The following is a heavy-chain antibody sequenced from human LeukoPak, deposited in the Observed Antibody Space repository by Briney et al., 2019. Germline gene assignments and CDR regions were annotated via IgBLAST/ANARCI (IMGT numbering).Heavy chain of an antibody. J-gene: IGHJ6*02. V-gene: IGHV1-24*01. Sequence: GASVKVSCKVSGYTLTELSMHWVRQAPGKGLEWMGGFDPEDGETIYAQKFQGRVTMTEDTSTDTAYMELSSLRSEDTAVYYCATPGYYDSSGYYYPYYYGVDVWGQGTTVTVSS. CDR1: GYTLTELS. CDR3: ATPGYYDSSGYYYPYYYGVDV. D-gene: IGHD3-22*01. CDR2: FDPEDGET.